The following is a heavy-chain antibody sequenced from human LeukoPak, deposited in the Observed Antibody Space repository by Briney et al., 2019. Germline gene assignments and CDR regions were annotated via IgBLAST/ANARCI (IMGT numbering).Heavy chain of an antibody. D-gene: IGHD3-3*01. Sequence: PGGSLRLSCAASGFTFSSYAMSWVRQAPGKGLEWVSAISGSDGSTYYADSVKGRFTNSRDNSKNTLYLQMNSLRAEDTAVYYCAKLADDFWSGYYTPCDYWGQGTLVTVSS. CDR1: GFTFSSYA. CDR3: AKLADDFWSGYYTPCDY. J-gene: IGHJ4*02. CDR2: ISGSDGST. V-gene: IGHV3-23*01.